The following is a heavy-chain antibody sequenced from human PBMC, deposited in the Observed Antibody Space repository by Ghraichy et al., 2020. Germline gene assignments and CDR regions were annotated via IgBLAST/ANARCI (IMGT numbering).Heavy chain of an antibody. CDR2: IYYSGST. J-gene: IGHJ4*02. CDR3: ASAMVRGVIVY. CDR1: GGSISSSSYY. V-gene: IGHV4-39*07. D-gene: IGHD3-10*01. Sequence: SCTVSGGSISSSSYYWGWIRQPPGKGLEWIGSIYYSGSTYYNPSLKSRVTISVDTSKNQFSLKLSSVTAADTAVYYCASAMVRGVIVYWGQGTLVTVSS.